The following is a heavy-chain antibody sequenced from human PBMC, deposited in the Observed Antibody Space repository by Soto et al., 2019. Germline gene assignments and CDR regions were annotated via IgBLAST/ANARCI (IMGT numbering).Heavy chain of an antibody. D-gene: IGHD1-26*01. Sequence: ASVKVSCKTSGYTFTSYAMKVVRQAHGQRLEWMGWINAGNGNTKYSQKFQGRVTITRDTSASTAYMELSSLRSEDTAVYYCARDLGPEWELLSGPGYEAFAIWVQGTMVTVSS. J-gene: IGHJ3*02. CDR2: INAGNGNT. CDR1: GYTFTSYA. V-gene: IGHV1-3*01. CDR3: ARDLGPEWELLSGPGYEAFAI.